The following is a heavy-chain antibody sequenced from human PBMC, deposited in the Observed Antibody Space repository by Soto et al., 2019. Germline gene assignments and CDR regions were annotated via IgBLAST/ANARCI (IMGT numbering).Heavy chain of an antibody. CDR1: GYMFDNYY. D-gene: IGHD3-22*01. CDR3: ARDGVPIEGRSGLFDN. V-gene: IGHV1-46*02. Sequence: ASVKVSCKASGYMFDNYYIHWVRQTPGQGLQWIGVINPSRGLTTYAQKFQGRVSMTRDTSTTTVFMELSSLTSEDTAIYYCARDGVPIEGRSGLFDNWGPGTLVTVSS. CDR2: INPSRGLT. J-gene: IGHJ4*02.